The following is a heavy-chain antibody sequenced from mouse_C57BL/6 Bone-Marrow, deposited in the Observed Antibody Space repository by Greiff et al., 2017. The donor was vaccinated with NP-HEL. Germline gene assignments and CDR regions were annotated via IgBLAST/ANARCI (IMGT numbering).Heavy chain of an antibody. J-gene: IGHJ1*03. V-gene: IGHV2-5*01. CDR2: IWRGGST. CDR1: GFSLTSYG. Sequence: VQLQQSGPGLVQPSQSLSITCTVSGFSLTSYGVHWVRQSPGKGLEWLGVIWRGGSTDYNAAFMSRLSITKDNSKSQVFFKMNSLQADDTAIYYCAKIYGSSPYWYFDVWGTGTTVTVSS. D-gene: IGHD1-1*01. CDR3: AKIYGSSPYWYFDV.